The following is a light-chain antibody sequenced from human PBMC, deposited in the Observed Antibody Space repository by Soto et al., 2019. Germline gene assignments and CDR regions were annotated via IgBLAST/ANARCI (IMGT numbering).Light chain of an antibody. CDR2: KTS. CDR1: QSISNW. Sequence: DIQMTQSPSTLSASVGDRVTITCRASQSISNWLGWYQQKPGKAPKILIYKTSSLESGVPSRFSGSGSGTEFTLTISSLQPDDFATYYCQQYNGYRWTFGQGTKVDIK. V-gene: IGKV1-5*03. CDR3: QQYNGYRWT. J-gene: IGKJ1*01.